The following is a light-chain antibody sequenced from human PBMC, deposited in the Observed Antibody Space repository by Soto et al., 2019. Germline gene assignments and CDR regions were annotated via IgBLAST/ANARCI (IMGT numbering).Light chain of an antibody. J-gene: IGLJ1*01. CDR1: SSDVDGYNY. CDR3: SSYTTSNTRQIV. CDR2: DVS. Sequence: QSALTPPASVSGSPGQSITISCTGTSSDVDGYNYVSWYQQHPGKAPKFMIYDVSNRPSGVSNRFSGSKSGNTASLTISVLQAEDEADYYCSSYTTSNTRQIVFGTGTKVTVL. V-gene: IGLV2-14*01.